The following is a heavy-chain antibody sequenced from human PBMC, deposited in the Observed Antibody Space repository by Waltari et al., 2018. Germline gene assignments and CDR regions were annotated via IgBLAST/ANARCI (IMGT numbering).Heavy chain of an antibody. CDR1: GGSFIGYW. CDR2: RSHSGRN. J-gene: IGHJ3*02. V-gene: IGHV4-34*02. CDR3: ARHIRGYDAFDI. Sequence: QVQLQQWGAGLLQPSETLSLTCAVYGGSFIGYWGGWIRQPPGKGLEGIGERSHSGRNNDNPSLKSRVTSAVDTPKNQFSLKLSSVTAADTAGYYCARHIRGYDAFDIWGQGTMAIVSS. D-gene: IGHD3-3*01.